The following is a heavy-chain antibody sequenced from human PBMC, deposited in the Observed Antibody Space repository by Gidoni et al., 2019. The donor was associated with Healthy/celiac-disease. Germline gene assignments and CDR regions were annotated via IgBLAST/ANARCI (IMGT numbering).Heavy chain of an antibody. CDR1: GGTFSSYA. D-gene: IGHD5-12*01. CDR3: ARGSREVRGYDYDFDP. V-gene: IGHV1-69*01. Sequence: QVQLVQSGAEVKKPGSSVKVSCKASGGTFSSYAISWVRQDPGQGLEWMGGIIPIFGTANYAQKFQGRVTITADESTSTAYMELSSLRSEDTAVYYCARGSREVRGYDYDFDPWGQGTLVTVSS. CDR2: IIPIFGTA. J-gene: IGHJ5*02.